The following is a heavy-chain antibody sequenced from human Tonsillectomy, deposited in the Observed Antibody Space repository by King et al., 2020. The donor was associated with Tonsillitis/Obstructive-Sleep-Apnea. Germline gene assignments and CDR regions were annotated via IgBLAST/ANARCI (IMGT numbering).Heavy chain of an antibody. CDR3: ARGKYLIWGC. J-gene: IGHJ4*02. CDR1: GLSFSSVW. D-gene: IGHD4/OR15-4a*01. Sequence: VQLVESGGDLVQPGGSLRVSCAASGLSFSSVWMSWVRQAPGKGLEWVANINQNGSEIHYVDSVKGRFTISRDNAKNSLYLQMNNLRVDDTAVYYCARGKYLIWGCWGQGTLVTVSS. CDR2: INQNGSEI. V-gene: IGHV3-7*03.